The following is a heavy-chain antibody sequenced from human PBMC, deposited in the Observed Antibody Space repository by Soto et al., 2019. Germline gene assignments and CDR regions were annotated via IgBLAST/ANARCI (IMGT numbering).Heavy chain of an antibody. CDR3: ARDDYYYDSSGFSLDAFDL. V-gene: IGHV1-18*01. Sequence: QVQPVQSGPEVKKPGASVKVSCKASGYIFTSYGFSWVRQAPGQGLEWMGWISPYNGNTNYIQKFQGRVTMTTDTSTSTAYMELRSLTSDDTAVYYCARDDYYYDSSGFSLDAFDLWGQGTMVTVSS. CDR2: ISPYNGNT. J-gene: IGHJ3*01. CDR1: GYIFTSYG. D-gene: IGHD3-22*01.